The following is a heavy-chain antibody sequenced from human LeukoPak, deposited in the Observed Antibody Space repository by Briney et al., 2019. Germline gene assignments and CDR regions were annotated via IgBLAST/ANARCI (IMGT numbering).Heavy chain of an antibody. J-gene: IGHJ3*02. Sequence: SETLSLTCTVSGGSISSGDYYWSWIRQPPGKGLEWIGYIYYSGSTYYNPSLKSRVTISVDTSKKQFSLKLSSVTAADTAVYYCAREPTVVTGAFDIWGQGTMVTVSS. CDR2: IYYSGST. D-gene: IGHD4-23*01. CDR3: AREPTVVTGAFDI. V-gene: IGHV4-30-4*08. CDR1: GGSISSGDYY.